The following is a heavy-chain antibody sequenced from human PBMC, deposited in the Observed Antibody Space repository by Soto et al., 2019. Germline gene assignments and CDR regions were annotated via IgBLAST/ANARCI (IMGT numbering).Heavy chain of an antibody. CDR1: GGTFSSYA. D-gene: IGHD1-26*01. CDR3: ARGGVGATTSDY. V-gene: IGHV1-69*13. CDR2: IIPIFGTA. J-gene: IGHJ4*02. Sequence: ASVKVSCKASGGTFSSYAISWVRQAPGQGLEWMGGIIPIFGTANYAQKFQGRVTITADESTSTAYMELSSLRSEDTAVYYCARGGVGATTSDYWGQGTLVTVSS.